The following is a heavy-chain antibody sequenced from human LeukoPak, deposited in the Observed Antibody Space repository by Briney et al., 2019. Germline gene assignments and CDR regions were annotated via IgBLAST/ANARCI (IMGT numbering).Heavy chain of an antibody. V-gene: IGHV4-59*01. J-gene: IGHJ4*02. CDR1: GGSISDYY. CDR3: ARIEGDNSLDY. D-gene: IGHD3-16*01. CDR2: IHSSGST. Sequence: PSETLSLTCTVSGGSISDYYWTWIRQPPEKGLEWIAYIHSSGSTNYNPSLKSGVIISIDTSRSQLSLKLTSVSAADTAVYYCARIEGDNSLDYWGQGTLVTVSS.